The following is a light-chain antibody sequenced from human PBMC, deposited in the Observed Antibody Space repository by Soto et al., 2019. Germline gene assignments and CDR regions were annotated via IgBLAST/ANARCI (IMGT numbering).Light chain of an antibody. CDR2: EVS. CDR1: TSDVGRYNY. Sequence: QYVRSHPACVSLSLGQSITISCTGTTSDVGRYNYVSSYQQHPGKAPKLMIHEVSYRPSGVSSRFSGSKSGNTASLIISGLHAEDEAEYHCCSYTNRATYVFGTGIKSTDL. V-gene: IGLV2-14*01. CDR3: CSYTNRATYV. J-gene: IGLJ1*01.